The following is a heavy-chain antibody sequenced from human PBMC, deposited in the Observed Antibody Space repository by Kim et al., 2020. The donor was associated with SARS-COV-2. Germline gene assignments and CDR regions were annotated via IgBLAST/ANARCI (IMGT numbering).Heavy chain of an antibody. CDR2: INHSGST. CDR3: ARVCGSLGVAAAGPYYFDY. D-gene: IGHD6-13*01. V-gene: IGHV4-34*01. J-gene: IGHJ4*02. CDR1: GGSFSGYY. Sequence: SETLSLTCAVYGGSFSGYYWSWIRQPPGKGLEWIGEINHSGSTNYNPSLKSRVTISVDTSKNQFSLKMSSVTAADTAVYYCARVCGSLGVAAAGPYYFDYWGQGTLVTVSS.